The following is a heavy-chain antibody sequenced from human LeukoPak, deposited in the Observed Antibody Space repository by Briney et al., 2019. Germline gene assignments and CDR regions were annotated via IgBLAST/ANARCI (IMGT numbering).Heavy chain of an antibody. CDR1: GFTFSSYG. D-gene: IGHD3-10*01. J-gene: IGHJ4*02. CDR3: ARELRRGDYFDY. CDR2: ISYDGSNK. V-gene: IGHV3-30*03. Sequence: GRSLRLSCAASGFTFSSYGMHWVRQAPGKGLEGVAVISYDGSNKYYADSVKGRFTISRDNSKNTLYLQMNSLRAEDTAVYYCARELRRGDYFDYWGQGTLGTVSS.